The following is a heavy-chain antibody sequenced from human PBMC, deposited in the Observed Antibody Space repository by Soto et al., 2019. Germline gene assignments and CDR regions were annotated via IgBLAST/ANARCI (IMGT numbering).Heavy chain of an antibody. CDR3: AKCCGGNSAHTCPIDP. V-gene: IGHV3-23*01. CDR1: GFTFSSYA. J-gene: IGHJ5*02. D-gene: IGHD2-21*02. CDR2: ISGSGGST. Sequence: EVQLLESGGGLVQPGGSLRLSCAASGFTFSSYAMSWVRQAPGKGLEWVSTISGSGGSTHYADSVKGRFTISRDNSKNRLYLQMNSLGAEDKAVYYGAKCCGGNSAHTCPIDPWGQGTLVTVSS.